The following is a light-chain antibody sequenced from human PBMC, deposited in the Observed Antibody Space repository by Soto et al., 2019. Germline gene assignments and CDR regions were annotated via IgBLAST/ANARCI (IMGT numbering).Light chain of an antibody. CDR1: QGIGND. J-gene: IGKJ1*01. V-gene: IGKV1-17*01. CDR3: LPHNSYPRT. CDR2: AAS. Sequence: DIQMTQSPSSLSASVGDRVTITCRASQGIGNDLGWYQQRPGKAPNRLIYAASTLQSGVTSRFSGSGSATEFTLTINSLQTEDFTTYYCLPHNSYPRTFCQGTKVEIK.